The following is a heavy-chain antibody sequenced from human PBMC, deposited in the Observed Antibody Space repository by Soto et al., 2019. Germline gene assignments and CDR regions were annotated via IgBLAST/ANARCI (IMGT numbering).Heavy chain of an antibody. D-gene: IGHD6-6*01. J-gene: IGHJ3*02. CDR2: INPSGCSP. Sequence: ASVKVSCKASGYTFTRYYMHWVRQAPGQGLEWRGIINPSGCSPRYAQKFQGRVTMTRETYTSTVNMELSSLRSEDKSLYYCARGGDSSSNSFDIWGQGTMVTVSS. CDR1: GYTFTRYY. V-gene: IGHV1-46*01. CDR3: ARGGDSSSNSFDI.